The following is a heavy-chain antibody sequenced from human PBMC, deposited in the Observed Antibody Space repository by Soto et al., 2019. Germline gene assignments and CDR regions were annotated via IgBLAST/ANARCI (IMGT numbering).Heavy chain of an antibody. D-gene: IGHD6-13*01. CDR3: ASGPRSSWYVY. Sequence: GGSLRLSCAASGFTFSSYWMSWVRQAPGRGLEWVANIKQDGSEKYYVDSVKGRFTISRDNAKNSLYLQMNSLRAEDTAVYYCASGPRSSWYVYWGQGTLVTVSS. J-gene: IGHJ4*02. CDR2: IKQDGSEK. CDR1: GFTFSSYW. V-gene: IGHV3-7*01.